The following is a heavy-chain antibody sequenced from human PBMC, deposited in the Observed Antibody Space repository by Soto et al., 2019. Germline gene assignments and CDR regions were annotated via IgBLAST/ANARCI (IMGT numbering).Heavy chain of an antibody. CDR1: GFTFSNYG. V-gene: IGHV3-33*01. CDR2: IWYDGSKE. J-gene: IGHJ5*02. CDR3: ARGSRGSGSYYGRPSWFDP. D-gene: IGHD3-10*01. Sequence: QVQLVESGGGVVQPGGSLRLSCAASGFTFSNYGMHWVRQAPGQGLEWGAVIWYDGSKEYYADSVKGRFTISRDNSKNTLYLQMNSLRVEDTAMYYCARGSRGSGSYYGRPSWFDPWGQGTLVTVSS.